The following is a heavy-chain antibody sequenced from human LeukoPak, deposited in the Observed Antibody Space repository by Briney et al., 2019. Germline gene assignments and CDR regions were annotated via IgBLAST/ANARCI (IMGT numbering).Heavy chain of an antibody. Sequence: ASVKVSCKASGYTFTSYYMHWVRQAPGQGLEWMGLINPSGGSTSYAQKFQGRVTMTRDTSTSTVYMELSSLRSEDTAVYYCARSLTYSSSWYSGEVAMDVWGKGTTVTVSS. CDR1: GYTFTSYY. J-gene: IGHJ6*03. CDR3: ARSLTYSSSWYSGEVAMDV. CDR2: INPSGGST. V-gene: IGHV1-46*01. D-gene: IGHD6-13*01.